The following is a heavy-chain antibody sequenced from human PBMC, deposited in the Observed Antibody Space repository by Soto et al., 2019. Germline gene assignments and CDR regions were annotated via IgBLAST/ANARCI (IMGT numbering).Heavy chain of an antibody. CDR2: IIPIFGTA. CDR1: GGTFSSYA. CDR3: ARDLTREILGRDAFDI. Sequence: QVQLVQSGAEVKKPGSSVKVSCKASGGTFSSYAISWVRQAPGQGLEWMGGIIPIFGTANYAQKFQGRVTITADESTSTAYMELSSLRSEYTAVYYCARDLTREILGRDAFDIWGQGTMVTVSS. J-gene: IGHJ3*02. D-gene: IGHD3-9*01. V-gene: IGHV1-69*01.